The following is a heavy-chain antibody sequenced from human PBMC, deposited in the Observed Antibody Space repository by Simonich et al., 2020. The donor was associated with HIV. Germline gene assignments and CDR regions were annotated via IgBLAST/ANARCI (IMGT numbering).Heavy chain of an antibody. V-gene: IGHV1-8*03. CDR1: GYTFTSYD. CDR3: ARALRWFDP. J-gene: IGHJ5*02. CDR2: RNPNSGNT. D-gene: IGHD3-16*02. Sequence: QVQLVQSGAEVKKPGASVKVSCKASGYTFTSYDFHWVRQATGQGLGWVGGRNPNSGNTGKAQKFQGRVTITRDTSINTAYMELNSLKSEDTAVYYCARALRWFDPWGQGTLVTVSS.